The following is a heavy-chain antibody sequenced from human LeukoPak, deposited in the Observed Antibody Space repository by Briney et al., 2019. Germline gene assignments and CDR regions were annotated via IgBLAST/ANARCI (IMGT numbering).Heavy chain of an antibody. V-gene: IGHV1-18*01. J-gene: IGHJ3*02. Sequence: ASVKVSCKASGYTFTSYGISWVRQAPGQGLEWMGWISAYNGNTNYAQKLQGRVTMTTDTSTSTAYLELSRLRSDDPAVYYCAREPRSGSGCGFDIWGQGTMVTVSS. D-gene: IGHD3-10*01. CDR2: ISAYNGNT. CDR1: GYTFTSYG. CDR3: AREPRSGSGCGFDI.